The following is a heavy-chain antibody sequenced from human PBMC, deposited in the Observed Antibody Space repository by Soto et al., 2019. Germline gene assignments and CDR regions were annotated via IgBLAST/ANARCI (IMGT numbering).Heavy chain of an antibody. CDR2: IRRKANSYTT. J-gene: IGHJ6*02. V-gene: IGHV3-72*01. CDR1: GLIFSDYH. CDR3: AMLGGWSGGSSGMDV. Sequence: EVQLVESGGGLVQPGGSLRLSCAASGLIFSDYHMDWVRQVPGKGLEWVGRIRRKANSYTTEYAASVKGRFTISRDDSKNSLYLQMNSLKSEDTAVYYCAMLGGWSGGSSGMDVWGQGTTVTVSS. D-gene: IGHD6-19*01.